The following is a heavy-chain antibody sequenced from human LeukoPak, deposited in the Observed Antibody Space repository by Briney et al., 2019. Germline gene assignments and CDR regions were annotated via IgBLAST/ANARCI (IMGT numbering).Heavy chain of an antibody. J-gene: IGHJ4*02. Sequence: PSETLSLTCTVSGGSISSYYWSWIRQPAGKGLEWIGRIYTSGSTNYNPSLKSRVTMSVDTSKNQFSLKLSSVTAADTAVYYCASLSFDGGSGSFDYWGQGTLVTVSS. V-gene: IGHV4-4*07. D-gene: IGHD3-10*01. CDR3: ASLSFDGGSGSFDY. CDR2: IYTSGST. CDR1: GGSISSYY.